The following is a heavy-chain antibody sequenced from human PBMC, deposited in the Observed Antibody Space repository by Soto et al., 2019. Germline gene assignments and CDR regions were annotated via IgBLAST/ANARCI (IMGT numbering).Heavy chain of an antibody. D-gene: IGHD2-15*01. CDR3: ARAAYCSGGSCPVASRFDY. V-gene: IGHV3-48*01. Sequence: GGSLRLSCAASGFTFSSYSMNWVRQAPGKGLEWVSYISSSSSTIYYADSVKGRFTISRDNAKNSLYLQMNSLRAEDTAVYYCARAAYCSGGSCPVASRFDYWGQGTLVTVSS. CDR2: ISSSSSTI. J-gene: IGHJ4*02. CDR1: GFTFSSYS.